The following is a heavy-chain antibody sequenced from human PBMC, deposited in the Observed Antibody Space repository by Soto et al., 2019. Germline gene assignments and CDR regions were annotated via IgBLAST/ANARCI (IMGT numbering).Heavy chain of an antibody. D-gene: IGHD4-17*01. Sequence: PSETLSLTCAVSCGSISSGGYSWSWIRQPAGKGLEWIGFIYHSGSTNYNPSLKSRVTMSVDRSKNQFSLKLRSVTAADTAVYYCARATVTYYYFDYWGQGTLVTVSS. J-gene: IGHJ4*02. CDR1: CGSISSGGYS. CDR3: ARATVTYYYFDY. V-gene: IGHV4-30-2*01. CDR2: IYHSGST.